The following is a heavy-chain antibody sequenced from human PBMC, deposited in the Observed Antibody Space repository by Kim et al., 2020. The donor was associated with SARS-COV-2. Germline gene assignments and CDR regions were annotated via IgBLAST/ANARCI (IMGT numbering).Heavy chain of an antibody. CDR2: ISYDGSNK. CDR3: ARDLSRRSGSYYPGFDP. V-gene: IGHV3-30*04. D-gene: IGHD3-10*01. J-gene: IGHJ5*02. Sequence: GGSLRLSCAASGFTFSSYAMHWVRQAPGKGLEWVAVISYDGSNKYYADSVKGRFTISRDNSKNTLYLQMNSLRAEDTAVYYCARDLSRRSGSYYPGFDPWGQGTLVTVSS. CDR1: GFTFSSYA.